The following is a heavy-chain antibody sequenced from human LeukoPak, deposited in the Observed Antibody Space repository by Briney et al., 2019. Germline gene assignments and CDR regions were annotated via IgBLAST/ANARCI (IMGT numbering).Heavy chain of an antibody. CDR1: GFTFSSYG. D-gene: IGHD6-13*01. J-gene: IGHJ4*02. CDR2: ISYDGSNK. V-gene: IGHV3-30*18. CDR3: AKMTAAEPFDY. Sequence: QSGGSLRLSCAASGFTFSSYGMHWVRQAPGKGLEWVAVISYDGSNKYYADSVKGRFTISRDNSKNTLYLQMNSLRAEDTAVYYCAKMTAAEPFDYWGQGTLVTVSS.